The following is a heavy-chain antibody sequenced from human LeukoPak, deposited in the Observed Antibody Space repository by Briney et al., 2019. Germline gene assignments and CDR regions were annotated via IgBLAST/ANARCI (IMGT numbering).Heavy chain of an antibody. Sequence: ASVKVSCKASGYTFTSYGISWVRQAPGQGLEWMGWISAYNGNTNYAQKLQGRVTMTTVTSTSTAYMELRSLRSDDTAVYYCASFAGGYYGSGSYYNSPNDYWGQGTLVTVSS. J-gene: IGHJ4*02. CDR2: ISAYNGNT. D-gene: IGHD3-10*01. CDR1: GYTFTSYG. CDR3: ASFAGGYYGSGSYYNSPNDY. V-gene: IGHV1-18*01.